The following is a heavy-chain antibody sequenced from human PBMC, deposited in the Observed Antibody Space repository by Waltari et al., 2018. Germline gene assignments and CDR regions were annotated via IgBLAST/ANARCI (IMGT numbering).Heavy chain of an antibody. CDR3: ARAVYYDFWSGYYHGYDYFDY. D-gene: IGHD3-3*01. CDR1: GGSFSGYY. V-gene: IGHV4-34*01. Sequence: QVQLQQWGAGLLKPSETLSLTCAVYGGSFSGYYWSWIRQPPGKGLGWIGEINHSGSTNYNPSLKSRVTISVDTAKNQFSLKLSSVTAADTAVYYCARAVYYDFWSGYYHGYDYFDYWGQGTLVTVSS. CDR2: INHSGST. J-gene: IGHJ4*02.